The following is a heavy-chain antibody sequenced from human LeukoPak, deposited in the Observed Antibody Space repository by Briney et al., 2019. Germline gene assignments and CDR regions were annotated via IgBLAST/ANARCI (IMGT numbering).Heavy chain of an antibody. Sequence: GASVKVSCKASGYTFTDYYLNWVRQAPGQGLEWMGWINPNSGGKNYAQKFQGRVTLTRDTSISTAYMELSRLRSDDTAVYYCAREDAGVRDAFDIWGQGTMVTVPS. J-gene: IGHJ3*02. CDR2: INPNSGGK. CDR3: AREDAGVRDAFDI. V-gene: IGHV1-2*02. CDR1: GYTFTDYY. D-gene: IGHD2-8*01.